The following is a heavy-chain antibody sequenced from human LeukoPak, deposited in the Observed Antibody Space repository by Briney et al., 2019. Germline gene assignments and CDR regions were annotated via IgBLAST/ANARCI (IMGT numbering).Heavy chain of an antibody. D-gene: IGHD5-18*01. Sequence: GGPLRLSCAASGFTFSSYWMSWVRQAPGKGLEWVANIKQDGSEKYYVDSVKGRFTISRDNAKNSLYLQMNSLRAEDTAVYYCASAVDTAMVASKKSDAFDIWGQGTMVTVSS. V-gene: IGHV3-7*01. CDR1: GFTFSSYW. CDR2: IKQDGSEK. CDR3: ASAVDTAMVASKKSDAFDI. J-gene: IGHJ3*02.